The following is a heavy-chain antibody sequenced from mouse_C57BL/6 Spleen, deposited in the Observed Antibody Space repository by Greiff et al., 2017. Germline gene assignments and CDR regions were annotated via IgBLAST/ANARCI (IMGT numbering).Heavy chain of an antibody. CDR3: AREGGFYYDYSWFAY. J-gene: IGHJ3*01. D-gene: IGHD2-4*01. Sequence: EVKLQESGPGLVKPSQSLSLTCSVTGYSITSGYYWNWIRQFPGNKLEWMGYISYDGSNNYNPSLKNRISITRYTSKNQFFLKLNAVTTEDTATYYCAREGGFYYDYSWFAYWGQGTLVTVSA. CDR1: GYSITSGYY. CDR2: ISYDGSN. V-gene: IGHV3-6*01.